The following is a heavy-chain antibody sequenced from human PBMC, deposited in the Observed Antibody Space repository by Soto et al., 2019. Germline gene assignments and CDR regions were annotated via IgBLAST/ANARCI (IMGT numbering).Heavy chain of an antibody. Sequence: GASVKVSCKASGYTFTSYGISWVRQAPGQGLEWMGWISAYNGNTNYAQKLQGRVTMTTDTSTSTAYMELRSLRSDDTAVYYCAMGARRLFRVLVPAAPPYYYYGMDVWGQGTTVTVSS. D-gene: IGHD2-2*01. V-gene: IGHV1-18*01. J-gene: IGHJ6*02. CDR3: AMGARRLFRVLVPAAPPYYYYGMDV. CDR2: ISAYNGNT. CDR1: GYTFTSYG.